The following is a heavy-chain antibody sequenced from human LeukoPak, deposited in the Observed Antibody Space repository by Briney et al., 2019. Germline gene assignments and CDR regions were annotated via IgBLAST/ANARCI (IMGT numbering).Heavy chain of an antibody. CDR3: AKFPGWDLRGRRFYYMDV. J-gene: IGHJ6*03. Sequence: GGSLRLSCAASGFTFSSYGMSWVRQAPGKGLEWVSGISGSGGNINYADSVKGRFTISRDNSKNRLYLQMNSLRVEDTAVYYCAKFPGWDLRGRRFYYMDVWGKGTTVTVSS. D-gene: IGHD1-26*01. CDR2: ISGSGGNI. V-gene: IGHV3-23*01. CDR1: GFTFSSYG.